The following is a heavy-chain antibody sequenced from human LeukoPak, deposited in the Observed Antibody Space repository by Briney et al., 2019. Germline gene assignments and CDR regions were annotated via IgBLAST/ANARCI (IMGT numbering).Heavy chain of an antibody. Sequence: PGGSLRLSCEGSGFTFTSDAMTWVRQAPGKGLEWVSLIRGDGVYTESADSVKGRFTISRDNAKNTLYLQMNSLRAEDTAVYFCARGYSGTYRLDFWGQGTLVTVSS. D-gene: IGHD1-26*01. V-gene: IGHV3-21*01. J-gene: IGHJ4*02. CDR1: GFTFTSDA. CDR2: IRGDGVYT. CDR3: ARGYSGTYRLDF.